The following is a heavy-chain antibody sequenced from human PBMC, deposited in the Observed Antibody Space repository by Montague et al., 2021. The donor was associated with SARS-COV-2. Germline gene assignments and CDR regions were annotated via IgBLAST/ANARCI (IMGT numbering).Heavy chain of an antibody. Sequence: SETLSLTCTVSGGSINSSSYYWAWIRQPPGKGLEWIGTIYYSGSTYHNPSLKSRVTISGDTSRNQFSLKLTSVTAADTAVYYSARSWGQWLLWGCDFDYWGQGTLVTVSS. J-gene: IGHJ4*02. CDR2: IYYSGST. CDR3: ARSWGQWLLWGCDFDY. CDR1: GGSINSSSYY. V-gene: IGHV4-39*01. D-gene: IGHD6-19*01.